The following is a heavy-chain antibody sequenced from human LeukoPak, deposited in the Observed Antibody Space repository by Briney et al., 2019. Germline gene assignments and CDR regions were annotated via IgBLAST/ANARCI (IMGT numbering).Heavy chain of an antibody. CDR2: IKQDGSAK. V-gene: IGHV3-7*01. Sequence: GGSLRLSCAASRLTFSSYWMSWVRQAPGKGLEWVANIKQDGSAKYYVDSVKGRFTISRDNAKKSLSLQMNSLRGEVAAVYYCARERLRWIPTGFDYWGQGTLVTVSS. CDR3: ARERLRWIPTGFDY. D-gene: IGHD4-23*01. CDR1: RLTFSSYW. J-gene: IGHJ4*02.